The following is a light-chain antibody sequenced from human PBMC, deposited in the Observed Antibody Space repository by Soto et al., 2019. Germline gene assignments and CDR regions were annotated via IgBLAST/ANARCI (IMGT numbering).Light chain of an antibody. J-gene: IGLJ1*01. Sequence: VVTQEPSLTVSRGGTVTLTCGSSTGAVTNGHYPYWFQQKPGQAPRTLIYDTTNRHSWTPARFSGSLLGGKAALTLSGAQPEDEAEYYCLLSYNGPYVFGTGTKVTVL. CDR2: DTT. CDR3: LLSYNGPYV. V-gene: IGLV7-46*01. CDR1: TGAVTNGHY.